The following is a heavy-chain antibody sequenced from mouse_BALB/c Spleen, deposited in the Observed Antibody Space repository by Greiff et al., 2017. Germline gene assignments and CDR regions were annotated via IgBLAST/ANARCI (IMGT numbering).Heavy chain of an antibody. D-gene: IGHD1-2*01. J-gene: IGHJ4*01. CDR3: ARYGYGYAMDY. CDR2: IYPGDGDT. Sequence: VKLMESGAELVRPGSSVKISCKASGYAFSSYWMNWVKQRPGQGLEWIGQIYPGDGDTNYNGKFKGKATLTADKSSSTAYMQLSSLTSEDSAVYFCARYGYGYAMDYWGQGTSVTVSS. V-gene: IGHV1-80*01. CDR1: GYAFSSYW.